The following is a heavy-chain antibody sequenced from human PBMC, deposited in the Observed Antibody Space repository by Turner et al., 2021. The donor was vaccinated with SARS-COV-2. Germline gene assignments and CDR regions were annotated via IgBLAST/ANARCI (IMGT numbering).Heavy chain of an antibody. D-gene: IGHD2-15*01. CDR1: GGSFSGYY. V-gene: IGHV4-34*01. Sequence: QVQLQQWGAGLLKPSETLSLTCAVYGGSFSGYYWTWFRQPPGEGLEWIGEINHSGSTNYSPSLKSRVTISVDTSKNQFSLKLSSVTAADTAVYYCARGLRGVVVAATLNWFDPWGQGTLVTVSS. J-gene: IGHJ5*02. CDR2: INHSGST. CDR3: ARGLRGVVVAATLNWFDP.